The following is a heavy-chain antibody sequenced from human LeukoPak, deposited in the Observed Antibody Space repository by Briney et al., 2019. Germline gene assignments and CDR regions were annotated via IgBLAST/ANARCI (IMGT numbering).Heavy chain of an antibody. Sequence: GESLKISCQGSRYSFTSYWIGWVRPMPGKGLEWMGIIYPGDSDTRYSPSFQGQVTISADKSISTAYLQWSSLKASDTAMYYCARLDGVYYYDSSGYYYFDYWGQETLVAVSS. D-gene: IGHD3-22*01. V-gene: IGHV5-51*01. J-gene: IGHJ4*02. CDR3: ARLDGVYYYDSSGYYYFDY. CDR2: IYPGDSDT. CDR1: RYSFTSYW.